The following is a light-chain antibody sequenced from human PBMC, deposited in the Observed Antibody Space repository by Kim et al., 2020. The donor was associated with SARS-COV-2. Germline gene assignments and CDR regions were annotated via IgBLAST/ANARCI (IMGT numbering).Light chain of an antibody. CDR2: GKN. CDR1: SLRTYF. Sequence: SSELTQDPAVSVALGQTVRITCQGDSLRTYFASWYQQKPGQAPLLVIYGKNNRPSGIPDRFSGSTSGNTGSLTITGAQAEDEADYFCNSRDSSGNVVFGGGTQLTVL. V-gene: IGLV3-19*01. J-gene: IGLJ2*01. CDR3: NSRDSSGNVV.